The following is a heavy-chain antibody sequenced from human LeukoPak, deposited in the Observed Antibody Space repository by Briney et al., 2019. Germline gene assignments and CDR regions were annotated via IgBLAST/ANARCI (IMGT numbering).Heavy chain of an antibody. CDR3: ARDPKRYCSGGSCYVDS. V-gene: IGHV3-30-3*01. CDR1: GFAFSSYA. D-gene: IGHD2-15*01. J-gene: IGHJ4*02. CDR2: ILYVGSDK. Sequence: PGGSLRLSCAASGFAFSSYAMHWVRQAPGKGLEWVAIILYVGSDKFYGDSVKGRFNISRDNSKNTLYLQMNNLRAEDTAVYYCARDPKRYCSGGSCYVDSWGQGTLVTVPP.